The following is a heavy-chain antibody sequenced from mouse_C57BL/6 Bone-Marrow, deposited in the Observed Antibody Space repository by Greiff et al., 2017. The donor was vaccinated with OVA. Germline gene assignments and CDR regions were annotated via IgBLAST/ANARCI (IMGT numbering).Heavy chain of an antibody. CDR3: VRHSLFYYYLDY. CDR1: GFRFTTYA. Sequence: EVKLVESGGGLVPPKGSLKLSCAASGFRFTTYAMNWVRQAPGTGLDWVARISSKSNNYATYYDDSVKDRCTISRDDSESMLDLQMNNLKTEDTAMYYCVRHSLFYYYLDYWGQGTTLTVSS. V-gene: IGHV10-1*01. CDR2: ISSKSNNYAT. J-gene: IGHJ2*01. D-gene: IGHD1-1*01.